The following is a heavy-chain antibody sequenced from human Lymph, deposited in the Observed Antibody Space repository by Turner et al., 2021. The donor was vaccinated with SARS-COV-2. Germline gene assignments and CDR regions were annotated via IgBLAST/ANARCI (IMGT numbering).Heavy chain of an antibody. CDR3: ARGRYSGGGMDV. V-gene: IGHV1-8*01. CDR2: MNPNSGNT. J-gene: IGHJ6*02. Sequence: QVQLVQSGAEVKKPGASVKVSCKASGYTFTSSDIHWVRQATGQGLEWVGCMNPNSGNTGDEKKFQGRVTMTRNISIRTAYMERSTLRSEDTAVYYCARGRYSGGGMDVWGQGTTVTVSS. D-gene: IGHD1-26*01. CDR1: GYTFTSSD.